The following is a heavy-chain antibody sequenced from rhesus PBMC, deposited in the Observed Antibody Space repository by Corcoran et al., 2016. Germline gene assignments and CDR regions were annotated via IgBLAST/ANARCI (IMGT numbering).Heavy chain of an antibody. CDR2: INPYNGKT. J-gene: IGHJ6*01. CDR3: ARGDSNYHYGLDS. CDR1: GYTFTYFY. Sequence: VQLVQSGTEVKKPGASVKISCKASGYTFTYFYLHWVRPAHGKGLEWMGWINPYNGKTKYAQQFQGRVTMTRDTSTSTAYMELSSLRSEDTAVYYCARGDSNYHYGLDSWGQGVVVTVSS. V-gene: IGHV1S2*01. D-gene: IGHD4-23*01.